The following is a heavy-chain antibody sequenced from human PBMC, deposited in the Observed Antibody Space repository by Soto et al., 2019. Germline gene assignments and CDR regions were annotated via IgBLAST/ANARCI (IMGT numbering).Heavy chain of an antibody. J-gene: IGHJ1*01. CDR2: ISAYNGNT. V-gene: IGHV1-18*01. CDR3: ARDQADCSGGSCYFAEYFQH. Sequence: QVQLVQSGAEVRKPGASVRVSCQASGYTFTSHGISWVRQAPGQGLEWMGRISAYNGNTNYAQKLKDRVTMTTDTSTSTAYVELRSLTSDDTALYYCARDQADCSGGSCYFAEYFQHWGQGTLVTVSS. D-gene: IGHD2-15*01. CDR1: GYTFTSHG.